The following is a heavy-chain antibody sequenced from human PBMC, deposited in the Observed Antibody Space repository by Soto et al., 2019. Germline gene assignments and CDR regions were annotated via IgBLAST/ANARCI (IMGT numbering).Heavy chain of an antibody. CDR2: IYHSGNT. CDR1: GGSISSGGYS. J-gene: IGHJ5*02. Sequence: QLQLQESGSGLVRPSQTLSLTCAVSGGSISSGGYSWNWIRQPPGKGLEWIGYIYHSGNTLYNPSLKSRVTISVDKSKNQFCLKLSSVTAADTAVYYCARDQLEGNWFDPWGQGTLVTVSS. CDR3: ARDQLEGNWFDP. V-gene: IGHV4-30-2*01. D-gene: IGHD1-1*01.